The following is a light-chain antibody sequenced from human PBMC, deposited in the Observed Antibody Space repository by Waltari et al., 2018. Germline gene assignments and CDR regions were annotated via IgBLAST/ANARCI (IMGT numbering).Light chain of an antibody. CDR2: SNN. CDR1: TPNLAANL. J-gene: IGLJ3*02. V-gene: IGLV1-47*02. CDR3: AAWDDRVRGRV. Sequence: QSVLTQPPSASGTPGQRVTISCSGSTPNLAANLVYWYQQLPGMAPNLLIYSNNQRPSGVPDRFSDSKSGTSASLAISGLRSEDEADYYCAAWDDRVRGRVFGGGTKLTVL.